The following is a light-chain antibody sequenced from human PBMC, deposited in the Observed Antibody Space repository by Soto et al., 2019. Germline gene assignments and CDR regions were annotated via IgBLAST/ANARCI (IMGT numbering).Light chain of an antibody. CDR2: AAS. Sequence: DFQMTQSPSTLSASVGDRVTITCRASQSVSGWLAWYQQKPGKAPKLLIYAASTLQSGVPSRFSGSGSGTDFTLTISSLQPEDFATYYCQQLNSYPWTFGQGTKVDI. J-gene: IGKJ1*01. V-gene: IGKV1-5*01. CDR1: QSVSGW. CDR3: QQLNSYPWT.